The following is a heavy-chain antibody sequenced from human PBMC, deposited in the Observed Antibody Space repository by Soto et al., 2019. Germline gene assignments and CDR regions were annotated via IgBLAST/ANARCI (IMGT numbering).Heavy chain of an antibody. CDR2: IVVGSGNT. J-gene: IGHJ6*02. D-gene: IGHD3-10*01. Sequence: SVKVSCKASGFTFTSSAVQWVRQARGQRLEWIGWIVVGSGNTNYAQKFQERVTITRDMSTSTAYMELSSLRSEDTAVYYCAADRRDGSGSYYFPYYYYYGMDVWGQGTTVTVSS. CDR1: GFTFTSSA. CDR3: AADRRDGSGSYYFPYYYYYGMDV. V-gene: IGHV1-58*01.